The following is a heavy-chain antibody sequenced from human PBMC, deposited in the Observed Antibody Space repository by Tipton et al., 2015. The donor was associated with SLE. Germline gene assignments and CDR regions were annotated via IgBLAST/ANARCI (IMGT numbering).Heavy chain of an antibody. J-gene: IGHJ6*03. CDR1: RGSFTGYQ. CDR2: ISHLGIT. D-gene: IGHD2/OR15-2a*01. CDR3: ARGDPILPYYYYMDV. V-gene: IGHV4-34*01. Sequence: LRLSCAVYRGSFTGYQWTWIRQPPGKGLEWIGEISHLGITKYNPSLKSRVTISLDTSKSQFSLNLTSVTAADTAVYYCARGDPILPYYYYMDVWDKGTTVTVSS.